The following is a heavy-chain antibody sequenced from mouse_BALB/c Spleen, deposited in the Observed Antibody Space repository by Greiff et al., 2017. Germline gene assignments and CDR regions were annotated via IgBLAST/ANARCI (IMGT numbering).Heavy chain of an antibody. V-gene: IGHV5-17*02. D-gene: IGHD2-4*01. J-gene: IGHJ4*01. Sequence: EVQLVESGGGLVQPGGSRKLSCAASGFTFSSFGMHWVRQAPEKGLEWVAYISSGSSTIYYADTVKGRFTISRDNPKNTLFLQMTSLRSEDTAMYYCAKGGNYDGYAMDYWGQGTSVTVSS. CDR3: AKGGNYDGYAMDY. CDR1: GFTFSSFG. CDR2: ISSGSSTI.